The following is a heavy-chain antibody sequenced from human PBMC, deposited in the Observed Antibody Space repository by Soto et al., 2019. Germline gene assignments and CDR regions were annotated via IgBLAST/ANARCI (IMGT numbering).Heavy chain of an antibody. CDR1: GFTFSDYY. V-gene: IGHV3-11*01. CDR3: ARDHPARFTKGRSGYYFDY. CDR2: ISSSGSTI. D-gene: IGHD3-3*01. J-gene: IGHJ4*02. Sequence: PGGSLRLSCAASGFTFSDYYMSWIRQAPGKGLEWVSYISSSGSTIYYADSVKGRFTISRDNAKNSLYLQMNSLRAEDAAVYYCARDHPARFTKGRSGYYFDYWGQGTLVTVSS.